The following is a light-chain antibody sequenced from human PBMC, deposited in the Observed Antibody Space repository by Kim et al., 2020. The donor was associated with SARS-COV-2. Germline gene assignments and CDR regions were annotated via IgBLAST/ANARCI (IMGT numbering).Light chain of an antibody. V-gene: IGKV3-20*01. Sequence: LSPGERPTLPCRTSQTVISSFLGWYQQKPGQAPRLLVYGASDRATGVPDRFSGSGSGTDFTLTISRLEPEDCAVYYCQQYDTSPYTFGQGTKLEI. J-gene: IGKJ2*01. CDR2: GAS. CDR3: QQYDTSPYT. CDR1: QTVISSF.